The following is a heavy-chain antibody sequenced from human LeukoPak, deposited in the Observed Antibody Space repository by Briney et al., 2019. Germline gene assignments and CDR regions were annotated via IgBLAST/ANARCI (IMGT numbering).Heavy chain of an antibody. J-gene: IGHJ4*02. Sequence: ASVKVSCKPSGYAFINYAINWVRQAPGQGLEWMGWINTNTGNPTYAQGFTGRFVFSLDTSVSTTYLQISSLETEDTAICYCARSNNDGDFLGVGFDYWGQGALVTVSS. CDR3: ARSNNDGDFLGVGFDY. CDR1: GYAFINYA. CDR2: INTNTGNP. V-gene: IGHV7-4-1*02. D-gene: IGHD2-21*02.